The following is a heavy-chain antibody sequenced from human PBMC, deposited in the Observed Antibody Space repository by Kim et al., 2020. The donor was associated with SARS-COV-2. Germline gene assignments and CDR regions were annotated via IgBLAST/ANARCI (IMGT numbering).Heavy chain of an antibody. CDR2: ISYDGSNK. V-gene: IGHV3-30*18. CDR3: AKGGWELQSPFDY. J-gene: IGHJ4*02. Sequence: GGSLRLSCAASGFTFSSYGMHWVRQAPGKGLEWVAVISYDGSNKYYADSVKGRFTISRDNSKNTLYLQMNSLRAEDTAVYYCAKGGWELQSPFDYWGQGTLVTVSS. D-gene: IGHD1-26*01. CDR1: GFTFSSYG.